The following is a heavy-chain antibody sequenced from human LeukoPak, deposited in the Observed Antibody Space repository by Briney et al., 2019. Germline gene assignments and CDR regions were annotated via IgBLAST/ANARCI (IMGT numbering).Heavy chain of an antibody. CDR1: GYRFAGYW. Sequence: GESLKISCKGSGYRFAGYWIGWVRQMPGKGLEWMGIIYPGDSDTRYSPSFQGQVTISVDKSISTAYVQWSSLKASDTAMYYCARLAGGDYYGSGSFDYWGQGTLVTVSS. D-gene: IGHD3-10*01. CDR3: ARLAGGDYYGSGSFDY. J-gene: IGHJ4*02. V-gene: IGHV5-51*01. CDR2: IYPGDSDT.